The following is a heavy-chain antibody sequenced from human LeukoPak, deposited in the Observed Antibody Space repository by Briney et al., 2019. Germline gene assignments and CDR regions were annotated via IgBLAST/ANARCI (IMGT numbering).Heavy chain of an antibody. CDR1: GLTFSNHE. V-gene: IGHV3-23*01. Sequence: GGSLRLSCTASGLTFSNHEMSWVRQAPGKGLEWVSSISGSGCSTYYADSVKGRFTISRDNSKNTLYLQMSRLRAEDTAVYYCAESPRSGTHPLDYWGQGTLVTVSS. J-gene: IGHJ4*02. CDR3: AESPRSGTHPLDY. D-gene: IGHD3-10*01. CDR2: ISGSGCST.